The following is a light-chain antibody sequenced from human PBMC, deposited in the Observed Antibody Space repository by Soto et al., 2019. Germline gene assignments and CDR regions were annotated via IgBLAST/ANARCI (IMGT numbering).Light chain of an antibody. Sequence: DIQMTQSPSSLSASVGDRVTITCRASQGISSYLNWYQQKPGKAPKLLIYAASNLQSGVPSRFSGSGSGTDFTLTISSLQPEDFATYYCQQSYSTPGWTFGQGTKVDIK. J-gene: IGKJ1*01. V-gene: IGKV1-39*01. CDR3: QQSYSTPGWT. CDR2: AAS. CDR1: QGISSY.